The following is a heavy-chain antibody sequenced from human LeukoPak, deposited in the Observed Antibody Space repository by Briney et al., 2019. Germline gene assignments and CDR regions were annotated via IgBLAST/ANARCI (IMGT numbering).Heavy chain of an antibody. J-gene: IGHJ4*02. CDR1: GFTFSTYW. V-gene: IGHV3-7*01. CDR2: IKQDGSEK. CDR3: ARDSAGNDY. Sequence: PGGSLRLSCAASGFTFSTYWMSWVRQAPGKGLEWVANIKQDGSEKYYVDSVKGRFTISRDNAKNSLCLQMNSLRAEDTAMYNCARDSAGNDYCGQRTLVTVPS. D-gene: IGHD6-13*01.